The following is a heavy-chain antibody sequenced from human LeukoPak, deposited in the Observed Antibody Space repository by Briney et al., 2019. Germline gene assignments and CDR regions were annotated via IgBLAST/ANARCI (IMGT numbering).Heavy chain of an antibody. J-gene: IGHJ2*01. V-gene: IGHV3-23*01. Sequence: GGSLRLSCAASGITFSSYAMSWVRQAPGKGLEWVSIISSSGGSTNNAASVKGRFTLSRDNSKSTLYLQMNSLRAEDTAVYYCATTPVTYWYFDLWGRGTLVTVSS. CDR1: GITFSSYA. CDR3: ATTPVTYWYFDL. CDR2: ISSSGGST. D-gene: IGHD2-21*02.